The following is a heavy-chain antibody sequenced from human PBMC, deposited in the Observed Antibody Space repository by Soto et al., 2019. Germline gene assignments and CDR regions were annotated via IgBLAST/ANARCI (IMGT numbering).Heavy chain of an antibody. Sequence: PGESLKISCKGSGYRFNNYWIGWVRQMPGKGLEWMGIIYPGGSDTRYSPSLQGQVTISADKSISTAYLQWSSLKASDTAMYYCARQQSIAEELREYNGMDVWGQGTTVTVSS. J-gene: IGHJ6*02. CDR2: IYPGGSDT. CDR1: GYRFNNYW. D-gene: IGHD6-6*01. V-gene: IGHV5-51*01. CDR3: ARQQSIAEELREYNGMDV.